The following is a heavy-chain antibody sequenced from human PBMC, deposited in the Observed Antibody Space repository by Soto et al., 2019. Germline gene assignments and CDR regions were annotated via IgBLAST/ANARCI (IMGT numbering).Heavy chain of an antibody. D-gene: IGHD5-12*01. Sequence: QITLKESGPTLVKPTQTLTLTCTFSGFSLTTTDMGVGWIRQPPGKALEWLALIYWDDDKYYNPSLKSRLIIPKDSSKNQVVLTMTNRVSVDTATYYCAHSVADRYQGSGYYGAECWGQGTLVTVSS. CDR3: AHSVADRYQGSGYYGAEC. CDR1: GFSLTTTDMG. J-gene: IGHJ4*02. V-gene: IGHV2-5*02. CDR2: IYWDDDK.